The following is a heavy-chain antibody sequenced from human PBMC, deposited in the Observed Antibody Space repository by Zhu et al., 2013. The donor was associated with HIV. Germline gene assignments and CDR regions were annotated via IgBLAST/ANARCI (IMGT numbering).Heavy chain of an antibody. CDR3: ARVAPSDYYYYMDV. V-gene: IGHV1-18*01. Sequence: QVQLVQSGAEVKKPGASVKVSCKASGFTFTNYAFNWVRQAPGQGLEWMGWISAYNGNTNYAQKLQGRVTMTTDTSTSTAYMELRTLRSDDTAVYYCARVAPSDYYYYMDVWGKGTTVTVSS. J-gene: IGHJ6*03. CDR1: GFTFTNYA. CDR2: ISAYNGNT.